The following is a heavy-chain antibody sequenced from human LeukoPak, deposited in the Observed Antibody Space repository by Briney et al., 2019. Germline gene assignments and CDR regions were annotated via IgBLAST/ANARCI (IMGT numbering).Heavy chain of an antibody. CDR2: IYYSGST. D-gene: IGHD2-2*01. Sequence: KPSETLSLTCTVSGGSISSYYWSWIRQPPGKGLEWIGYIYYSGSTNYNPSLKSRVTISVDTSKNQFSLKLSSVTAADTAVYYCARVRVPAAISWFDPWGQGTLVTVSS. V-gene: IGHV4-59*01. CDR3: ARVRVPAAISWFDP. J-gene: IGHJ5*02. CDR1: GGSISSYY.